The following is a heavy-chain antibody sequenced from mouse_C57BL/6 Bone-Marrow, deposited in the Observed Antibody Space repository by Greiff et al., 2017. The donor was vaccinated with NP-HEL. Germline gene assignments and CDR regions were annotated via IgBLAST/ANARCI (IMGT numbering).Heavy chain of an antibody. CDR2: ISSGSSTI. CDR3: AREGELGPFAY. Sequence: EVHLVESGGGLVKPGGSLKLSCAASGFTFSDYGMHWVRQAPEKGLEWVAYISSGSSTIYYADTVKGRFTISRDNAKNTLFLQMTRLRSEDTAMYYCAREGELGPFAYWGQGTLVTVSA. J-gene: IGHJ3*01. D-gene: IGHD4-1*01. V-gene: IGHV5-17*01. CDR1: GFTFSDYG.